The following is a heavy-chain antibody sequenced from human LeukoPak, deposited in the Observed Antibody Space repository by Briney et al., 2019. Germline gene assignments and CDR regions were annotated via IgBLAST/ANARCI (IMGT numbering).Heavy chain of an antibody. J-gene: IGHJ4*02. CDR3: AGTDYYDSQGDY. CDR1: GYTFTGYY. D-gene: IGHD3-22*01. Sequence: GASVKVSCKASGYTFTGYYMHWVRQAPGQGLEWMGWINPNSGGTNYAQKFQGRVTMTRDTSISTAYMELSRLRSDDTAGYYCAGTDYYDSQGDYWGQGTLVTVSS. CDR2: INPNSGGT. V-gene: IGHV1-2*02.